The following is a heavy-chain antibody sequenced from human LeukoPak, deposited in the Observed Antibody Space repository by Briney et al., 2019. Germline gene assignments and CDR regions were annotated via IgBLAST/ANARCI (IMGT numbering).Heavy chain of an antibody. CDR3: ARLLGMVTTYDI. Sequence: GGSLRLSCAASGFTFSSHWTSWVRQAPGKGLQWVASIRQDANEIHYVDSVRGRFTISRDNAENSLYLQMNSLRAEDTAVYYCARLLGMVTTYDIWGQGTMVTVSS. J-gene: IGHJ3*02. CDR2: IRQDANEI. V-gene: IGHV3-7*02. D-gene: IGHD5-24*01. CDR1: GFTFSSHW.